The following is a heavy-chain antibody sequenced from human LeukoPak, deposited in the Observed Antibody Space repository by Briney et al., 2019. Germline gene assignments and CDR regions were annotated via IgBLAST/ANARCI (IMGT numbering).Heavy chain of an antibody. V-gene: IGHV3-20*04. D-gene: IGHD3-10*01. J-gene: IGHJ4*02. CDR3: ARRKGPYGSGTYYDS. Sequence: PGGSLRLSCAASGFPFDDYGMSWVRLAPGKGLEWVSGVSWNGAYTEYADSMRGRFTISRDNAKKSLYLQMNSLRVDDTALYYCARRKGPYGSGTYYDSWGQGTLVSVSS. CDR2: VSWNGAYT. CDR1: GFPFDDYG.